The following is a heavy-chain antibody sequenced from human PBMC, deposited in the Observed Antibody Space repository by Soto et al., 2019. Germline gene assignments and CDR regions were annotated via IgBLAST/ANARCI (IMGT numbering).Heavy chain of an antibody. J-gene: IGHJ6*02. CDR2: INHSGST. D-gene: IGHD3-10*01. CDR1: GGSFSGYY. CDR3: ARGRQLLWFGELLEYYYYYYGMDV. Sequence: LSLTCAVYGGSFSGYYWSWIRQPPGKGLEWIGEINHSGSTNYNPSLKSRVTISVDTSKNQFSLKLSSVTAADTAVYYCARGRQLLWFGELLEYYYYYYGMDVWGQGTTVTVSS. V-gene: IGHV4-34*01.